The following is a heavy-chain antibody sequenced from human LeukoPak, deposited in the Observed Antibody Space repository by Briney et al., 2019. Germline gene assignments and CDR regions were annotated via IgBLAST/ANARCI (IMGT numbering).Heavy chain of an antibody. V-gene: IGHV3-30*07. D-gene: IGHD2-2*01. Sequence: GRSLRLSCAASGFTFSSYAMHWVRQAPGKGLEWVAVISYDGSNKYYADSVKGRFTISRDNSKNTLYLQMNSLRAEDMAVYYCAKFGPLAACSSTSCYPPDAFDIWGQGTMVTVSS. J-gene: IGHJ3*02. CDR2: ISYDGSNK. CDR3: AKFGPLAACSSTSCYPPDAFDI. CDR1: GFTFSSYA.